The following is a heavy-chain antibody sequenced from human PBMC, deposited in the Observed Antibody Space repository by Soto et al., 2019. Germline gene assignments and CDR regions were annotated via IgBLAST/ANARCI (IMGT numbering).Heavy chain of an antibody. J-gene: IGHJ5*02. CDR2: LNPGSGDT. CDR1: GYTFTNYD. D-gene: IGHD3-16*01. Sequence: GRRVQSGAGIRKPGASVRVSCKASGYTFTNYDLTWWRQVPGQGLGWMGWLNPGSGDTGYAQKFQGRVTMTRNTSIGTAYMELSSLRSGDTAIYYCARMASFGTLNWFDPWGQGTLVTVSS. V-gene: IGHV1-8*01. CDR3: ARMASFGTLNWFDP.